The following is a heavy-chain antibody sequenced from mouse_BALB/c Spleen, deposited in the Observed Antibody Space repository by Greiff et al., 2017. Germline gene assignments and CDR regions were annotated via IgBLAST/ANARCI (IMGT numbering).Heavy chain of an antibody. J-gene: IGHJ4*01. CDR1: GYAFSSYW. V-gene: IGHV1-80*01. Sequence: QVQLKESGAELVRPGSSVKISCKASGYAFSSYWMNWVKQRPGQGLEWIGQIYPGDGDTNYNGKFKGKATLTADKSSSTAYMQLSSLTSEDSAVYFCAREGPYAMDYWGQGTSVTVSS. CDR3: AREGPYAMDY. CDR2: IYPGDGDT.